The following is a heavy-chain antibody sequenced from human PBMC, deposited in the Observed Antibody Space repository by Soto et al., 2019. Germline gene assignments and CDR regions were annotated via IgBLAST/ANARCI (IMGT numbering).Heavy chain of an antibody. V-gene: IGHV3-11*03. CDR3: TTDPRRYQLSLDV. CDR2: ISSSSSNT. Sequence: PGGSLRLSCAASGFSFSDYYYMTWIRQAPGKGLEWVSYISSSSSNTNYADSVKGRFTISRDNAKNSLYLQMNSLRAEDTAVYYCTTDPRRYQLSLDVWGQGTTVTVSS. CDR1: GFSFSDYYY. D-gene: IGHD1-1*01. J-gene: IGHJ6*02.